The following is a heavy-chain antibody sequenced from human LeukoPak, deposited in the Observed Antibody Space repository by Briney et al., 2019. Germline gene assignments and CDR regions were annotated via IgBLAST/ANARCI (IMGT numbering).Heavy chain of an antibody. CDR1: GYTFTGYY. J-gene: IGHJ5*02. CDR2: INPNSGGT. CDR3: ARDASRGYQLLLGWFDP. V-gene: IGHV1-2*06. D-gene: IGHD2-2*01. Sequence: ASVRVSCKASGYTFTGYYMHWVRQAPGQGLEWMGRINPNSGGTNYAQKFQGRVTMTRDTSISTAYMELSSLRSEDTAVYYCARDASRGYQLLLGWFDPWGQGTLVTVSS.